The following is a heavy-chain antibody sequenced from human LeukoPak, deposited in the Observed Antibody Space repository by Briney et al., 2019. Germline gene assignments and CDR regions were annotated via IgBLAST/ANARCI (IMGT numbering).Heavy chain of an antibody. CDR3: ARDPNDGHNGNFDY. CDR2: INPTIGTT. CDR1: GYTFTSYG. J-gene: IGHJ4*02. Sequence: ASVKVSCKASGYTFTSYGISWVRQAPGQGLEWMGIINPTIGTTNYAQKFQGRVTMTRDMSTSTFYMEVSSLRSEDTAVYYCARDPNDGHNGNFDYWGQGTLVTVSS. D-gene: IGHD5-24*01. V-gene: IGHV1-46*01.